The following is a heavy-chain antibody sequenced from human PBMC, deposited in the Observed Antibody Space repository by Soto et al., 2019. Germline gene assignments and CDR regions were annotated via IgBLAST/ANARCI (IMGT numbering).Heavy chain of an antibody. CDR3: ARDIRNYYDSSGYSAFDY. CDR2: IIPIFGTA. CDR1: GGTFSSYA. J-gene: IGHJ4*01. D-gene: IGHD3-22*01. V-gene: IGHV1-69*13. Sequence: SVKVSCKASGGTFSSYAISWVRQAPGQGLEWMGGIIPIFGTANYAQKFQGRVTITADESTSTAYMELSSLRSEDTAVYYCARDIRNYYDSSGYSAFDYCGHGTLVTVSS.